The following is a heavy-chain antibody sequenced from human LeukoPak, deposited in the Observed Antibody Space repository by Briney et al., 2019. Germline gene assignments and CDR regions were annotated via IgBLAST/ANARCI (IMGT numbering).Heavy chain of an antibody. CDR2: INWNGGST. CDR1: GFTFDDYG. V-gene: IGHV3-20*04. CDR3: ARVGFARVVPAAFFDP. Sequence: GGSLRLSCAASGFTFDDYGMSWVRQAPGKGLEWVSGINWNGGSTGYADSVKGRFTISRDNAKNSLYLQMNSLRAEDMALYYCARVGFARVVPAAFFDPWGQGTLVTVSS. D-gene: IGHD2-2*01. J-gene: IGHJ5*02.